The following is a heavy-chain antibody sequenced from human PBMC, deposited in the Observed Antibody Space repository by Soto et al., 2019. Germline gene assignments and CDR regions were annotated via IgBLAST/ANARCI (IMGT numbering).Heavy chain of an antibody. J-gene: IGHJ6*03. Sequence: SETLSLTCVASGESLSDYFWSWIRQPTGMALEWIGEINHLGSINYNPSLKSQVTMSVDTSKNQFSLTLNSVTAADTATYYCARGGISHWAYFYYMDVWDRGTTVTVSS. CDR2: INHLGSI. CDR1: GESLSDYF. D-gene: IGHD2-21*01. V-gene: IGHV4-34*01. CDR3: ARGGISHWAYFYYMDV.